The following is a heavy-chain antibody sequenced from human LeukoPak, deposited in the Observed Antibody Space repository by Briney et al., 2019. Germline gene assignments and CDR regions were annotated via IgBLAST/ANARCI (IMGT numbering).Heavy chain of an antibody. Sequence: TGGSLRLSLAAPGFTFSSYAISWVRQAPGKGLEWVSAIGGSGGSTYYADSVKGRFTISRDNSKNTLYLQMNSLRAEDTAVYYCAKVGRKYYYGSGSLLGNDNWGQGTLVTVSS. V-gene: IGHV3-23*01. J-gene: IGHJ4*02. CDR3: AKVGRKYYYGSGSLLGNDN. CDR2: IGGSGGST. CDR1: GFTFSSYA. D-gene: IGHD3-10*01.